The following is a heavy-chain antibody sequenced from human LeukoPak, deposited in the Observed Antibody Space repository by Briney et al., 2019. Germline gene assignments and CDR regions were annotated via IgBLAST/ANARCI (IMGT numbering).Heavy chain of an antibody. D-gene: IGHD5-12*01. CDR1: GGSISSSSYY. CDR2: IYYSGST. V-gene: IGHV4-39*01. CDR3: ARQGAGVDIVATMREEAFDY. J-gene: IGHJ4*02. Sequence: SETLSLTCTVSGGSISSSSYYWGWIRQPPGKGLEWIGSIYYSGSTYYNPSPKSRVTISVDTSKNQFSLKLSSVTATDTAVYYCARQGAGVDIVATMREEAFDYWGQGTLVTVSS.